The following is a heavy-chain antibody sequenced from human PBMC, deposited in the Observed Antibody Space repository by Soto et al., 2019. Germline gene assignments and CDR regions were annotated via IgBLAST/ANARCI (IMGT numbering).Heavy chain of an antibody. V-gene: IGHV4-34*01. CDR1: GGSFIGYY. J-gene: IGHJ6*02. Sequence: SETLSLTCAVYGGSFIGYYWSWIRQPPWKGLEWIGEINHSGSTNYNPSLKSRVTISVDTSKNQFSLKLSSVTAADTAVYYCARGYCSSTSCYWTYYYYGMDVWGQGTTVT. D-gene: IGHD2-2*01. CDR2: INHSGST. CDR3: ARGYCSSTSCYWTYYYYGMDV.